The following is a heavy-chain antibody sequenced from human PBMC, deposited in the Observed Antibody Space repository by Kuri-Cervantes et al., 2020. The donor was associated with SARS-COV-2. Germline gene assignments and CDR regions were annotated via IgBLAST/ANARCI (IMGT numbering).Heavy chain of an antibody. J-gene: IGHJ4*02. V-gene: IGHV1-69*02. Sequence: SVKVSCKASGVTFTRDTINWVRQAPGQGLEWMGRIIPDLGVTNYARKFQGRVTITRDTSASTAYMELSSLRSEDTAVYYCATTSGYCSGGSCHGNYWGQGTLVTVSS. CDR2: IIPDLGVT. CDR3: ATTSGYCSGGSCHGNY. CDR1: GVTFTRDT. D-gene: IGHD2-15*01.